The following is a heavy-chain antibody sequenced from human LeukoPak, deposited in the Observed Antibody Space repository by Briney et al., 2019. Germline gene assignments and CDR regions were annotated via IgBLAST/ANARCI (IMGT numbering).Heavy chain of an antibody. Sequence: SETLSLTCTVSGDSLNTYYWTWMRQTPGKELEWIGFVASSGTSNYNPSLKSRVSISIDTSKNQFSLALTSVTPADTAIYYCARVVRGVVTSNWFDPWGQGTLVSVSS. V-gene: IGHV4-59*01. CDR3: ARVVRGVVTSNWFDP. CDR2: VASSGTS. D-gene: IGHD2-21*02. CDR1: GDSLNTYY. J-gene: IGHJ5*02.